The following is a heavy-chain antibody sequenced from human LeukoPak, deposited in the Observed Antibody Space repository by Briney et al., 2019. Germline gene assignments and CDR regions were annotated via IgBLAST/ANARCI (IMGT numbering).Heavy chain of an antibody. CDR2: ISSSGSAI. CDR3: VRVKGSYCDY. D-gene: IGHD2-15*01. V-gene: IGHV3-48*01. J-gene: IGHJ4*02. CDR1: GFPLSSYS. Sequence: GGSLRLSCAASGFPLSSYSINWVRQAPGKGLEWVSYISSSGSAIYYVDSVKGRFTVSRDNAKNSLFLQMNSPRAEDTAVYYCVRVKGSYCDYWGQGALVTVSS.